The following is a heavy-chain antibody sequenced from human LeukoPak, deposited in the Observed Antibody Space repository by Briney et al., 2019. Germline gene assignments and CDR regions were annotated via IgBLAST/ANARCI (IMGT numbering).Heavy chain of an antibody. V-gene: IGHV3-48*03. CDR2: ISSSGSTI. CDR1: GFTFSNYE. J-gene: IGHJ4*02. CDR3: ARGGSYGGYHSY. D-gene: IGHD4-23*01. Sequence: GGSLRLSCAASGFTFSNYEMNWVRQAPGKGLEWISYISSSGSTINYADSVKGRFTISRDNAKNSLYLQMNSLRAEDTALYYCARGGSYGGYHSYWGQGTLVTVSS.